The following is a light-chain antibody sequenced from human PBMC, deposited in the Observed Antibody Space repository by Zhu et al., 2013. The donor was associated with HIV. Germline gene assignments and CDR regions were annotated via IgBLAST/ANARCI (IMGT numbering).Light chain of an antibody. CDR3: SSYTSNNTYV. J-gene: IGLJ1*01. Sequence: QSALTQPPSASGSPGQSVTISCSGTTSDVGGYDYVSWYQQHPGKAPKLIIYDVNQRPSGVPARFSGSKSGNTASLTVSGLQAEDEADYYCSSYTSNNTYVFGTGTKGHRP. CDR1: TSDVGGYDY. V-gene: IGLV2-8*01. CDR2: DVN.